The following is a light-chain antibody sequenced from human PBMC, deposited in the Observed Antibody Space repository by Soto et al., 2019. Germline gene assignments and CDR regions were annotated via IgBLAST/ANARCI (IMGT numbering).Light chain of an antibody. CDR2: GVS. J-gene: IGKJ4*01. CDR3: QQYGNSPLT. Sequence: EIVLTQSPATLSLSPGDRATLSCRASQNVRSDYFAWYQQKPGQAPRVIIFGVSTRAPATPDRFRGSGSGTYFTLTISRLEPDDFALYYCQQYGNSPLTFGGGTKVDIK. CDR1: QNVRSDY. V-gene: IGKV3-20*01.